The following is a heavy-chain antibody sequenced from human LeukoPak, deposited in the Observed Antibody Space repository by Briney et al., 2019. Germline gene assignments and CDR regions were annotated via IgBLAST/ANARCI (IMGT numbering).Heavy chain of an antibody. Sequence: ASVTVSCKASGYTFTVYYMHWVRQAPGQGLEWMGWINPKSGGTNYAQKFQGRVTMTRDTSISTAYMELSRLRSDDKAVYYCARDGYCSSTACAFDIWGQGTMVTVSS. CDR2: INPKSGGT. J-gene: IGHJ3*02. CDR3: ARDGYCSSTACAFDI. CDR1: GYTFTVYY. V-gene: IGHV1-2*02. D-gene: IGHD2-2*03.